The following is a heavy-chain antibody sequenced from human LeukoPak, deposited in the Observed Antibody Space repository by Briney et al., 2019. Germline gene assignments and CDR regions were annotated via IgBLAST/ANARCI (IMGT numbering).Heavy chain of an antibody. J-gene: IGHJ4*02. D-gene: IGHD1-26*01. CDR3: AKGASGNSMWYFDY. Sequence: PGGSLRLSCAASGFTFSSYAMSWVRQAPGKGLEWVSAISGSGGGTYYADSVKGRFSISRDNSKNTLDLQMNSLRAEDTAVHYCAKGASGNSMWYFDYWGQGTLVTVSS. V-gene: IGHV3-23*01. CDR2: ISGSGGGT. CDR1: GFTFSSYA.